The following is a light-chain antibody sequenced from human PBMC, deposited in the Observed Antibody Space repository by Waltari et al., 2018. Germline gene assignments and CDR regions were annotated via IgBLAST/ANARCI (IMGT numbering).Light chain of an antibody. V-gene: IGLV2-23*02. CDR3: SSYISSTPVI. J-gene: IGLJ2*01. CDR2: EVN. Sequence: QSALTQPASVSGSPGQSITISCTGTRSDVGNYNLVSWYQQHPGKAPKLMISEVNKRPSGVSNRVSGSKSCNTASLTISGLQSEDEASYYCSSYISSTPVIFGGGTKLTVL. CDR1: RSDVGNYNL.